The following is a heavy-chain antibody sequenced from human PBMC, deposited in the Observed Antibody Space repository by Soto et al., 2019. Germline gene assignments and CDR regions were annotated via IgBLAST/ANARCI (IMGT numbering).Heavy chain of an antibody. CDR3: ARDLGVALATLTLDS. J-gene: IGHJ4*02. V-gene: IGHV3-21*01. CDR1: GFTFSSYS. Sequence: GGSLRLSCAASGFTFSSYSMNWVRQAPGKGLEWVSDITSRSSFRFYADSVRGRFAISRDDASNSVFLQMNSLRVEDTGVYYCARDLGVALATLTLDSWGQGTLVTVSS. CDR2: ITSRSSFR. D-gene: IGHD2-15*01.